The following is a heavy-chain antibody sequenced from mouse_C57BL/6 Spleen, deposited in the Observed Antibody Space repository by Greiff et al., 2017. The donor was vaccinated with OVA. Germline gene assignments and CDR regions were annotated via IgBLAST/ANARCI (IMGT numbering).Heavy chain of an antibody. CDR1: GFTFSSYA. V-gene: IGHV5-4*03. D-gene: IGHD2-4*01. CDR3: ARLGLRRRNYYAMDY. Sequence: EVKLVESGGGLVKPGGSLKLSCAASGFTFSSYAMSWVRQTPEKRLEWVATISDGGSYTYYPDNVKGRFTISRDNAKNNLYLQMSHLKSEDTAMYDGARLGLRRRNYYAMDYWGQGTSVTVSS. J-gene: IGHJ4*01. CDR2: ISDGGSYT.